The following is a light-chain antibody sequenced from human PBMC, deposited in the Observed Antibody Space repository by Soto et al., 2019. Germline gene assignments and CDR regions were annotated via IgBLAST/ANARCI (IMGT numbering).Light chain of an antibody. CDR3: QQRANWPPIT. Sequence: EIVLTQSPGTLSLSPGEIATLSCSASQIVSSYLAWFQQKPGQAPRLLIYDASNRATGIPARFSGSGSGTDFTLTISSLEPEDFAVYYCQQRANWPPITFGQGTRLENK. CDR2: DAS. V-gene: IGKV3-11*01. J-gene: IGKJ5*01. CDR1: QIVSSY.